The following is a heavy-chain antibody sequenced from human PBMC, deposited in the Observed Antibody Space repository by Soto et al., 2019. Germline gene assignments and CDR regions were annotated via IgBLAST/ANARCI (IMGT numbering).Heavy chain of an antibody. CDR3: ARDRKWGVGYRLSLEMATTTYDAFDI. J-gene: IGHJ3*02. V-gene: IGHV1-18*01. Sequence: ASVKVSCKASGYTFTSYGISWVRQAPGQGLEWMGWISAYNGNTKYAQKLQGRVTMTTDTSTSTAYMELRSLRSDDTAVYYCARDRKWGVGYRLSLEMATTTYDAFDIWGQGIMVTVSS. CDR1: GYTFTSYG. CDR2: ISAYNGNT. D-gene: IGHD1-1*01.